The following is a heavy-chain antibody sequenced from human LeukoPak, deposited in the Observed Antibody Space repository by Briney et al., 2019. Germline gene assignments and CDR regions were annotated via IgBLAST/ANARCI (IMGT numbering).Heavy chain of an antibody. CDR2: ITRDGNEK. CDR1: GLIFSTYW. Sequence: GGSLRLSCEVSGLIFSTYWMTWVRQAPGKGLEWVATITRDGNEKYYVDSVKGRFTISRDNAKNSLYLQMSSLRAEDTAVYYCAQLLLRGPTAWGQGTLVTVSS. CDR3: AQLLLRGPTA. J-gene: IGHJ4*02. D-gene: IGHD2-15*01. V-gene: IGHV3-7*01.